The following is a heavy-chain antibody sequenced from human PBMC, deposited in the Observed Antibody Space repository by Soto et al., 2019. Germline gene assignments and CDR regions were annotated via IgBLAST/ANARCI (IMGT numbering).Heavy chain of an antibody. J-gene: IGHJ3*02. CDR3: ATEEAYYFILSGDESPDAFDI. CDR2: FDPEDGET. Sequence: GAAVKLSCKVSRNTLAEISMHWVGPASGKRLERMGGFDPEDGETIYAQKFQGRVTMTEDTSTDTAYMELSSLRSEDTAVYYCATEEAYYFILSGDESPDAFDIWDQGTMVTV. D-gene: IGHD3-9*01. CDR1: RNTLAEIS. V-gene: IGHV1-24*01.